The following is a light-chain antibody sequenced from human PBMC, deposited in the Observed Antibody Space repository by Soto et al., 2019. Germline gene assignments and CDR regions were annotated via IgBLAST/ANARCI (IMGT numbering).Light chain of an antibody. CDR1: SSDFGGYNS. CDR2: DVN. J-gene: IGLJ2*01. V-gene: IGLV2-14*03. CDR3: RSYTSSSTPVV. Sequence: QPALTQPASVSGSPGQSITISCTGTSSDFGGYNSVSWYQHHPGKAPKLMIYDVNNRPSGVSNRFSGSKSGKTASLTISGLQAEDEADYYCRSYTSSSTPVVFGGGTKLTVL.